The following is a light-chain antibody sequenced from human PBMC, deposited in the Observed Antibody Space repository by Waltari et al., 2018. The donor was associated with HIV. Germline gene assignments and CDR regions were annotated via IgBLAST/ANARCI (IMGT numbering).Light chain of an antibody. CDR1: TSTIGTNH. CDR3: VAWDDGLRGVV. CDR2: RNE. J-gene: IGLJ2*01. V-gene: IGLV1-47*01. Sequence: SVLTQPPSASGTPGQRVPISCSGVTSTIGTNHVFWYQHLPGTAPTRLIHRNERRPSGGPDRFAGSTSGNSASLAISGLRSEDEADYYCVAWDDGLRGVVFGGGTRVAVL.